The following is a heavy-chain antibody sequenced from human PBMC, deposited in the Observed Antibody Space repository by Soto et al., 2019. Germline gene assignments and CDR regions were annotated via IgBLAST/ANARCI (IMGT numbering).Heavy chain of an antibody. V-gene: IGHV1-3*04. CDR3: AKGSQMWTPDY. CDR1: GYTFTDYA. J-gene: IGHJ4*02. D-gene: IGHD2-21*01. CDR2: ISTGNGNT. Sequence: QVQLVQSGAEVKKPGASVKVSCKASGYTFTDYAMHWVRQAPGQRLEWMGWISTGNGNTKYSQKFQGRVTIIRDTSATTAYMELSSLRSEDTAVYYCAKGSQMWTPDYWGQGTLVTVSS.